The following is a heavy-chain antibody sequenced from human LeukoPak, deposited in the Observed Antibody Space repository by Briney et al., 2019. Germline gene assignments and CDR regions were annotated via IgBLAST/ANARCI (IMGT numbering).Heavy chain of an antibody. CDR1: GGTFSSYA. J-gene: IGHJ3*02. Sequence: GASVKVSCKASGGTFSSYAISWVRQAPGQGLEWMGRIIPILGIANYAQKFQGRVTITTDESTSTAYMELSSLRSEDTAVYYCARSLVVVVPAANPSPFDIWGQGTMVTVSS. V-gene: IGHV1-69*04. D-gene: IGHD2-2*01. CDR2: IIPILGIA. CDR3: ARSLVVVVPAANPSPFDI.